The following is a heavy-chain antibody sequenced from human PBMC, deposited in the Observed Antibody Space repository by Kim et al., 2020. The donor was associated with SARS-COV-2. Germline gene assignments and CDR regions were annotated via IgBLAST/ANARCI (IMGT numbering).Heavy chain of an antibody. CDR1: GFTFRSQM. Sequence: GSLRLSCAASGFTFRSQMMHWVRQTPGKGLVWVSRISEDASRIDYADAVKGRFTISRDNAKNTLYLQMDSLRLEDTAVYYCVKGMTPMGGYWGQGTQVIVSS. CDR2: ISEDASRI. V-gene: IGHV3-74*01. CDR3: VKGMTPMGGY. D-gene: IGHD3-16*01. J-gene: IGHJ4*02.